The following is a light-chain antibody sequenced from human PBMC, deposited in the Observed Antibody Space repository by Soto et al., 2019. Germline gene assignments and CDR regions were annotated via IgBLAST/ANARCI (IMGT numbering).Light chain of an antibody. CDR1: SSDVGGYNY. J-gene: IGLJ3*02. Sequence: QSALTQPASVSGSPGQSITLSCTGSSSDVGGYNYVSWYQQHPGKAPKLIIYEVSNRPSGVSNRFSGSKSGNTASLTISGLQAEDEADYYCSSHASSSTGVFGGGTKLTVL. CDR2: EVS. V-gene: IGLV2-14*01. CDR3: SSHASSSTGV.